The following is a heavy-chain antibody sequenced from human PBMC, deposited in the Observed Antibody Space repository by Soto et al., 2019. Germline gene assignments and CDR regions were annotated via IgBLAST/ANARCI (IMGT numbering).Heavy chain of an antibody. CDR2: IDPSDSYT. CDR1: GYSFTSYW. CDR3: ATIAAAGTGQYYYYGMDV. D-gene: IGHD6-13*01. J-gene: IGHJ6*02. Sequence: GESLKISCKGSGYSFTSYWISWVRQMPGKGLEWMGRIDPSDSYTNYSPSFQGHVTISADKSISTAYLQWSSLKASDTAMYYCATIAAAGTGQYYYYGMDVWGQGTTVTVSS. V-gene: IGHV5-10-1*01.